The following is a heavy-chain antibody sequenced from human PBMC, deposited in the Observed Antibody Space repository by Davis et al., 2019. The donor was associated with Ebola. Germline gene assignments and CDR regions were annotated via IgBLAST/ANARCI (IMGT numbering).Heavy chain of an antibody. D-gene: IGHD6-19*01. V-gene: IGHV3-74*01. J-gene: IGHJ4*02. CDR2: INSDGSST. Sequence: HTGGSLRLSCAASGFTFSSYWMHWVRQAPGKGLVWVSRINSDGSSTSYADSVKGRFTISRDNAKNTLYLQMNSLRAEDTAVYYCAKVIPRSGWLGGLDYWGQGTLVTVSS. CDR1: GFTFSSYW. CDR3: AKVIPRSGWLGGLDY.